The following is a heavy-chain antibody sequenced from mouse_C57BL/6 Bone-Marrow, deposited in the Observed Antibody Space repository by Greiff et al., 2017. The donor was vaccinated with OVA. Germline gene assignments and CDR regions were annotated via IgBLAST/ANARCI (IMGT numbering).Heavy chain of an antibody. CDR1: GYTFTSYW. D-gene: IGHD1-1*01. Sequence: VKLQQPGAELVMPGASVKLSCKASGYTFTSYWMHWVKQRPGQGLEWIGEIDPSDSYTNYNQKFKGKSTLTVDKSSSTAYMQLSSLTSEDSAVYYCAREDYYGSSYAMDYWGQGTSVTVSS. CDR3: AREDYYGSSYAMDY. CDR2: IDPSDSYT. V-gene: IGHV1-69*01. J-gene: IGHJ4*01.